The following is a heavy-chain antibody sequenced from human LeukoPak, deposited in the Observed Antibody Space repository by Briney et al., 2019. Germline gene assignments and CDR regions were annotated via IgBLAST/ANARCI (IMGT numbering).Heavy chain of an antibody. V-gene: IGHV1-46*01. D-gene: IGHD1-26*01. CDR2: INPSDAST. CDR3: ARLARYSWSPISPLYYYYYMDV. J-gene: IGHJ6*03. CDR1: GYTFTSYS. Sequence: ASVKVSCKASGYTFTSYSMNWVRQAPGQGPEWMGIINPSDASTTYAQKLQGRVTMTRDMSTSTVYMELSSPRSEDTAVYYCARLARYSWSPISPLYYYYYMDVWGKGTTVTVSS.